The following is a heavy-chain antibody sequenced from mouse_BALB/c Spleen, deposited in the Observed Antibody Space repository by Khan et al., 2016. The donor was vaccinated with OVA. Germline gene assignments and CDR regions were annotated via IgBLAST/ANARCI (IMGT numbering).Heavy chain of an antibody. J-gene: IGHJ4*01. D-gene: IGHD2-10*01. CDR1: GFSLTNYG. CDR3: ARQPYYHYNIMDY. Sequence: VQLQESGPGLVAPSQSMSITCTISGFSLTNYGVHWVRQPPGKGLEWLVVIWSDGSTTYNSALKSRLTIRKDNSKCQVLLKMNSLQTDDTAMYFCARQPYYHYNIMDYWGQGTSVTVSS. V-gene: IGHV2-6-1*01. CDR2: IWSDGST.